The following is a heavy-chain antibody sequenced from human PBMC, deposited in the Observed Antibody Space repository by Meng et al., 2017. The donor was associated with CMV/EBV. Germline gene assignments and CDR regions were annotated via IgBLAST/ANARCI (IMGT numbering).Heavy chain of an antibody. J-gene: IGHJ4*02. V-gene: IGHV4-4*07. CDR3: ARHGDTAMVVGIDY. D-gene: IGHD5-18*01. CDR1: GGSISSYY. CDR2: IYTSGST. Sequence: QVTLPGSGPGLVKPSETLSLTCTVSGGSISSYYWSWIRQSAGKGLEWIGRIYTSGSTNYNPSLKSRVTMSVDTSKNQFSLKLSSVTAADTAVYYCARHGDTAMVVGIDYWGQGTLVTVSS.